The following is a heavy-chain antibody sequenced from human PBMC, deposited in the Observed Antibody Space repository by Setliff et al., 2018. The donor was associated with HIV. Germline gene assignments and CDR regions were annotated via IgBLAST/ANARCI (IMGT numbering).Heavy chain of an antibody. J-gene: IGHJ4*02. CDR2: VYYSGST. CDR1: GGSISSSGPGYY. D-gene: IGHD3-3*01. V-gene: IGHV4-39*01. CDR3: ARSQPDTIFGVVIFDY. Sequence: SETLSLTCTVSGGSISSSGPGYYWGWVRQAPGGGLEWIGSVYYSGSTYYYPSLKSRVTISLDTSKNQLSLRLTSMTAADTAVYYCARSQPDTIFGVVIFDYWGQGKMVTVSS.